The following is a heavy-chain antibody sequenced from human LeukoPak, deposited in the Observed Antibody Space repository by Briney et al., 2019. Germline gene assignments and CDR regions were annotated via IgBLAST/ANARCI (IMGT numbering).Heavy chain of an antibody. D-gene: IGHD5-24*01. CDR2: IYTSGST. V-gene: IGHV4-61*02. J-gene: IGHJ6*02. CDR3: GRGDVKMATPGYYYYGMDV. Sequence: PSETLSLTCTVSGGSISSGSYYWSWIRQPAGKGLEWIGRIYTSGSTNYNPSLKSRVTISVDTSKNQFSLKLSSVTAADTAVYYCGRGDVKMATPGYYYYGMDVWGQGTTVTVSS. CDR1: GGSISSGSYY.